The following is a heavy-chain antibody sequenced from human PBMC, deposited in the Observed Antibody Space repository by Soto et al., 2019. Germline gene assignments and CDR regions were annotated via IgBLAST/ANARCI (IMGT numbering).Heavy chain of an antibody. CDR2: IDPSGGSR. D-gene: IGHD3-9*01. CDR3: ARVFGKYDDILTGLWGGHFDY. J-gene: IGHJ4*02. V-gene: IGHV1-46*03. CDR1: GYTFTNNY. Sequence: ASVKVSCKASGYTFTNNYVVWVRQAPGQGLEWMGVIDPSGGSRFYAQNFQGRVTMTSDTSTSTMYIELSNLRSEDTAVFYCARVFGKYDDILTGLWGGHFDYWGQGTLVTVSS.